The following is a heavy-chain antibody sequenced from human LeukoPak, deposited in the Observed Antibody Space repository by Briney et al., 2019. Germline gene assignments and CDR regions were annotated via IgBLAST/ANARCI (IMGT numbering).Heavy chain of an antibody. D-gene: IGHD3-16*02. CDR3: ARAQITFGGVIVKFDY. Sequence: SETLSLTCSVSGVSISSGSNYWGWIRQPPGKGLEWIGTIYYSGSTYYNPSLKSRVTISIDTSKKQFSLKLSSVTAADTAVFYCARAQITFGGVIVKFDYWGQGTLVTVSS. V-gene: IGHV4-39*01. CDR2: IYYSGST. J-gene: IGHJ4*02. CDR1: GVSISSGSNY.